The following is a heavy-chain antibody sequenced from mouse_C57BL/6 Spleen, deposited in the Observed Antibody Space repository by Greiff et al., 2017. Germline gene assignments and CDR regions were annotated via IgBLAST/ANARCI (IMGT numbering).Heavy chain of an antibody. Sequence: QVQLQQSGAELVRPGASVTLSCKASGYTFTDYEMHWVKQTPVHGLEWIGAIDPETGGTAYNQKFKGKAILTADKSSSTAYMELRSLTSEDYAVYYCTRPYYYGSSPYYAMDYWGQGTSVTVSS. CDR3: TRPYYYGSSPYYAMDY. V-gene: IGHV1-15*01. D-gene: IGHD1-1*01. CDR2: IDPETGGT. CDR1: GYTFTDYE. J-gene: IGHJ4*01.